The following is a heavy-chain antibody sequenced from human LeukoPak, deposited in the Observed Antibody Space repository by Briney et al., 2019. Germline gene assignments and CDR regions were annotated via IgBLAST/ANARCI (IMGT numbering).Heavy chain of an antibody. J-gene: IGHJ5*02. V-gene: IGHV4-59*01. Sequence: SETLSLTCTVSGGSISSYYWSWIRQPPGKGLEWIGYIYHSGSTNYNPSLKSRVTISVDTSKNQFSLKLSSVTAADTAVYYCARDGGDRYSRADWFDPWGQGTLVTVSS. D-gene: IGHD2-21*02. CDR2: IYHSGST. CDR1: GGSISSYY. CDR3: ARDGGDRYSRADWFDP.